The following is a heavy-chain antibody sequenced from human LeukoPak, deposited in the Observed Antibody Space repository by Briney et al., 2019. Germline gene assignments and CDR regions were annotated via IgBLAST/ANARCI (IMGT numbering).Heavy chain of an antibody. D-gene: IGHD1-1*01. CDR3: ARLSGTTSYYYYMDV. Sequence: GESLKISCKGSGYSFTCYWIGWVRQMPGKGLEWMGIIYPGDSDTRYSPSFQGQVTISADKSISTAYLQWSSLKASDTAMYYCARLSGTTSYYYYMDVWGKGTTVTVSS. J-gene: IGHJ6*03. CDR2: IYPGDSDT. V-gene: IGHV5-51*01. CDR1: GYSFTCYW.